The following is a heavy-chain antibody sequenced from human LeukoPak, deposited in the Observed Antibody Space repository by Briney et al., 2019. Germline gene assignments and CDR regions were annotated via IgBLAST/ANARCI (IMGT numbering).Heavy chain of an antibody. CDR2: IWYDGSNE. Sequence: GGSLRLSCAASGFTFSNSGMRWVRQAPGKGLEWVAVIWYDGSNEYYADAVKGRFIISRDNSKNTVHLQMNSLRVEDTSVYYCAREISMFVNAFDLWSQGTLVAVSS. V-gene: IGHV3-33*01. D-gene: IGHD3-10*02. CDR3: AREISMFVNAFDL. CDR1: GFTFSNSG. J-gene: IGHJ3*01.